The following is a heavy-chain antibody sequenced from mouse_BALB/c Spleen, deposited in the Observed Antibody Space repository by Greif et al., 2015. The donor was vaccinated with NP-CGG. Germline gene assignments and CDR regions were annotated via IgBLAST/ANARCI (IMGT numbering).Heavy chain of an antibody. Sequence: EVQLVESGPELVKPGASVKISCKASGYPFTGYFTNWVMQSHGKSLEWIGRINPYNGDTFYNQKFKGKATLTVDKSSGTAHMELRSLASEDSAVYYCARSNYYGSSYFDYWGQGTTLTVSS. D-gene: IGHD1-1*01. J-gene: IGHJ2*01. CDR2: INPYNGDT. CDR1: GYPFTGYF. CDR3: ARSNYYGSSYFDY. V-gene: IGHV1-20*02.